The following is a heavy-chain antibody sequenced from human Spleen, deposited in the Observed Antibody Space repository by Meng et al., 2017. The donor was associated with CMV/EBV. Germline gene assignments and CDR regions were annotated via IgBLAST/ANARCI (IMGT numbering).Heavy chain of an antibody. V-gene: IGHV3-7*01. CDR3: ARDSSGSPGAFGI. J-gene: IGHJ3*02. D-gene: IGHD3-22*01. Sequence: GGSLRLSCAASEFTFSGYWMSWVRQAPGKGLEWVANINQDGSEKYYVDSVKGRFTISRDNAKSSLYLQMNSLRAEDAAVYYCARDSSGSPGAFGIWGQGTMVTVSS. CDR1: EFTFSGYW. CDR2: INQDGSEK.